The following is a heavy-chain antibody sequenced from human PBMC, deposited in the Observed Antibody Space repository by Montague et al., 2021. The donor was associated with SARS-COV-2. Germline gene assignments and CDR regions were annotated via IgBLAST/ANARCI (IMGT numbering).Heavy chain of an antibody. Sequence: PALVKPSQTLTLTCAFSRFSLGTSGMCVSWIRQPPEKALEWLALIDWDDDKYYSTSLKTRLTISKDTSKNQVVLTMTNMDPVDTATYYCARIFDSSWPTFDYWGQGTLVTVSS. CDR3: ARIFDSSWPTFDY. J-gene: IGHJ4*02. CDR1: RFSLGTSGMC. V-gene: IGHV2-70*01. CDR2: IDWDDDK. D-gene: IGHD6-13*01.